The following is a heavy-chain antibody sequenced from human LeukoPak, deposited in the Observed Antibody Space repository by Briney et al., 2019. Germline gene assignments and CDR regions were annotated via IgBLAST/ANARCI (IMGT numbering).Heavy chain of an antibody. J-gene: IGHJ4*02. CDR1: GYTFTSYY. Sequence: GASVKVSCKASGYTFTSYYMHWVRQAPGKGFEWMGGYDPEDGETIYAQKFQGRVTMTEDTSTDTAYMEVSSLRSEDTAVYYCATHVVVATDYWGQGTLVTVSS. D-gene: IGHD2-2*01. V-gene: IGHV1-24*01. CDR2: YDPEDGET. CDR3: ATHVVVATDY.